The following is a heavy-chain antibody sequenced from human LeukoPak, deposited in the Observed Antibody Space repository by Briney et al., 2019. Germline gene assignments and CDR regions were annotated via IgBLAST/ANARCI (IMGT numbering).Heavy chain of an antibody. CDR2: IYSGGST. CDR3: ARVQVGATLDY. V-gene: IGHV3-53*01. CDR1: GFTVSSNY. D-gene: IGHD1-26*01. Sequence: GGPLRLSCAASGFTVSSNYMSWVRQAPGKGLEWVSVIYSGGSTYYADSVKGRFTISRDNSKNTLYLQMNSLRAEDTAVYYCARVQVGATLDYWGQGTLVTVSS. J-gene: IGHJ4*02.